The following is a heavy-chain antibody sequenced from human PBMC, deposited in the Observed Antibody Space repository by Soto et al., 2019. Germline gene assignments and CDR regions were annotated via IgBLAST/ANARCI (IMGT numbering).Heavy chain of an antibody. V-gene: IGHV3-7*01. D-gene: IGHD3-16*02. CDR2: IKQDGSEK. CDR3: ARDRIMITFGGVIVTGAFDI. CDR1: GFTFSSYW. J-gene: IGHJ3*02. Sequence: GESLKISCAASGFTFSSYWMSWVRQAPGKGLEWVANIKQDGSEKYYVDSVKGRFTISRDNAKNSLYLQMNSLRAEDTAVYYCARDRIMITFGGVIVTGAFDIWGQGTMVTVSS.